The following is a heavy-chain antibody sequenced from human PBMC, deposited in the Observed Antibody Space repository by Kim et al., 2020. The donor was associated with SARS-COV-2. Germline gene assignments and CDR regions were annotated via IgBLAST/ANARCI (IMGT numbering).Heavy chain of an antibody. CDR3: ARGGGARYYDSSGQLGYYGMDV. J-gene: IGHJ6*02. Sequence: GGSLRLSCAASGFTFSSYDMHWVRQATGKGLEWVSAIGTAGDTYYPGSVKGRFTISRENAKNSLYLQMNSLRAGDTAVYYCARGGGARYYDSSGQLGYYGMDVWGQGTTVTVSS. CDR2: IGTAGDT. D-gene: IGHD3-22*01. V-gene: IGHV3-13*01. CDR1: GFTFSSYD.